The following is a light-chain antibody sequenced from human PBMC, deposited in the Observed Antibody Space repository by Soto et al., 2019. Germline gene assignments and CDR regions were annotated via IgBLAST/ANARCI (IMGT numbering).Light chain of an antibody. V-gene: IGKV3-15*01. Sequence: EIVMTQSPATLSVSPGERATLSCRASQSVSSNLAWYQQKPGQAPWLLIYGASTRATGIPARFSGSGSGTEFTLTISSLQSEDFAVYYCHQYNNWPPMYTFGQGTKLEIK. CDR2: GAS. CDR3: HQYNNWPPMYT. CDR1: QSVSSN. J-gene: IGKJ2*01.